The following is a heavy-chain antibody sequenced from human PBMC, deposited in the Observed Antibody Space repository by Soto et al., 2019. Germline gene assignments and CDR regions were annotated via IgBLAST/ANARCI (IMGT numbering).Heavy chain of an antibody. CDR2: INPNSGGT. CDR1: GYTFTGYY. V-gene: IGHV1-2*04. Sequence: ASVKVSCEASGYTFTGYYMHWVRQAPGQGLEWMGWINPNSGGTNYAQKFQGWVTMTRDTSISTAYMELSRLRSDDTAVYYCARARYNWSDEASWFDPWGQGTLVTVSS. D-gene: IGHD1-1*01. CDR3: ARARYNWSDEASWFDP. J-gene: IGHJ5*02.